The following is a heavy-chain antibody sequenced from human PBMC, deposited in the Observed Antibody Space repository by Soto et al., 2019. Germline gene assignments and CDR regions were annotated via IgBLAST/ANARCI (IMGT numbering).Heavy chain of an antibody. V-gene: IGHV1-18*01. CDR2: INTYNGNT. J-gene: IGHJ4*02. Sequence: QVQLVQSGGEVRKPGASVKVSCKASGYTFRNYGINWVRQAPGQGLEWMAWINTYNGNTDYAQKFQDRVTLTTDTSTSTPYMELRSLRSDDTAVYYCAKSPRNEVETDWGQGTLVSVSS. CDR1: GYTFRNYG. D-gene: IGHD5-18*01. CDR3: AKSPRNEVETD.